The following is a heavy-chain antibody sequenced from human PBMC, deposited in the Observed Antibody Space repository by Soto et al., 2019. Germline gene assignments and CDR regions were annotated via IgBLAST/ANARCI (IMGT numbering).Heavy chain of an antibody. D-gene: IGHD3-16*01. CDR2: ISYDGSNK. V-gene: IGHV3-30-3*01. Sequence: PGESLKISCTASGFTFSNYGMHWVRQAPGKGLKWVAVISYDGSNKYYADSVKGRFTISRDNSKNTLYLQMNSLRAEDTAVYYCARGRDYLGGDFDYWGQGTLVTVS. CDR3: ARGRDYLGGDFDY. J-gene: IGHJ4*02. CDR1: GFTFSNYG.